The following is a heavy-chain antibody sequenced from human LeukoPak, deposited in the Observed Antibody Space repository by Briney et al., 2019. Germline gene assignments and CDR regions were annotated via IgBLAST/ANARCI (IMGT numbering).Heavy chain of an antibody. Sequence: KSSETLSLTCTVSGGSISTYYWSWIRQPPGKGLERIGYIYYSGNTIYNSSLKSRVTISVDKSKNQFSLKLSSVTAADTAVYYCARSYSSSGYYYYGMDLWGQGTTVTVSS. V-gene: IGHV4-59*01. J-gene: IGHJ6*02. D-gene: IGHD6-6*01. CDR1: GGSISTYY. CDR2: IYYSGNT. CDR3: ARSYSSSGYYYYGMDL.